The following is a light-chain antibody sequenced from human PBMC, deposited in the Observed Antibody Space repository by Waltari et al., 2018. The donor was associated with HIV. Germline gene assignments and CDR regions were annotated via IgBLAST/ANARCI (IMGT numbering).Light chain of an antibody. CDR1: QGIRND. V-gene: IGKV1-17*01. J-gene: IGKJ1*01. CDR2: AAT. CDR3: LQYNIYPRT. Sequence: DIQMTQSPYSLSASVGDRVTITCRASQGIRNDLTWYQQKPGKAPKRLSYAATSLQSGVPSRIGGSGSETEITLTIGSLQPEDFAAYYCLQYNIYPRTFGQGTKVEIK.